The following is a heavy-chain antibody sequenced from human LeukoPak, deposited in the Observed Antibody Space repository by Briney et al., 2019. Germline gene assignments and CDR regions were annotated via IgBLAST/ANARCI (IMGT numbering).Heavy chain of an antibody. Sequence: SGTLSLTCSVSGGSISSYWWSWVRPPPGKELEWIGHIYNSGSTRYNPSLQSRVTISVDTSKNQFSLSLTSVTAADTALYYCARFIRYDSGGSYLDHWGQGILVSVSS. V-gene: IGHV4-59*08. CDR3: ARFIRYDSGGSYLDH. J-gene: IGHJ4*02. D-gene: IGHD3-22*01. CDR2: IYNSGST. CDR1: GGSISSYW.